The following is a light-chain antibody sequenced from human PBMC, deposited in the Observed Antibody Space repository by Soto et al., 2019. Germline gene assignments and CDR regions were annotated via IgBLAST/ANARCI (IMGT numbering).Light chain of an antibody. J-gene: IGKJ3*01. CDR2: AAS. V-gene: IGKV1-9*01. CDR1: QDINSY. Sequence: IQLTPSPSSLSASVGDIVTITCRASQDINSYLAWYQQKPGKAPKLLIYAASTLQSGVPSRFSGSGSGTDFTLTISSLQPEDFATYYCQLLNISPFPFGPGTKVDIK. CDR3: QLLNISPFP.